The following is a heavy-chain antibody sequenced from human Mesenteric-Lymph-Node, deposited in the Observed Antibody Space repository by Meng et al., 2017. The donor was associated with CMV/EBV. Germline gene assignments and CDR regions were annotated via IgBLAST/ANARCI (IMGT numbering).Heavy chain of an antibody. CDR3: ARRVAYYYDSSGSSYNWFDP. CDR2: VSYSGTT. Sequence: GSLRLSCTVSGGSITTNNYYWAWIRQPPGKGLEWIGSVSYSGTTYYNPSLRSRVTVSVDTSKNQFSLNLNLVTAADTAVYYCARRVAYYYDSSGSSYNWFDPWGQGTQVTVSS. J-gene: IGHJ5*02. V-gene: IGHV4-39*01. CDR1: GGSITTNNYY. D-gene: IGHD3-22*01.